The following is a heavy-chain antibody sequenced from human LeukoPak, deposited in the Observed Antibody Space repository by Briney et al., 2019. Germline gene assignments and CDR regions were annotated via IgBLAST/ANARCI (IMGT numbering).Heavy chain of an antibody. J-gene: IGHJ5*02. CDR3: ARGQQWFDP. V-gene: IGHV4-4*07. Sequence: SETLSLTCSVSGGSISTYYWSWIRQPAGKGLEWIGRIYTTGGTNYNPSLKSRVTMSVDTSKNQFSLKLTSVTAADTAVYYCARGQQWFDPWGQGTLVTVSS. CDR2: IYTTGGT. CDR1: GGSISTYY. D-gene: IGHD6-13*01.